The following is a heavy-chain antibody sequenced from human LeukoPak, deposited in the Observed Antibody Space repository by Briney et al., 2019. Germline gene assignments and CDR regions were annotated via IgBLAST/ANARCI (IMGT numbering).Heavy chain of an antibody. J-gene: IGHJ4*02. CDR2: IYYSGST. Sequence: SETLSLTCTVSGGSISSYYWSWIRQPPGKGLEWIGYIYYSGSTNYNPSLKSRVTISVDTSKNQFSLKLSSVTAADTAVYYCARATVITPFDYWGQGTLVTVSS. CDR3: ARATVITPFDY. CDR1: GGSISSYY. V-gene: IGHV4-59*01. D-gene: IGHD4-23*01.